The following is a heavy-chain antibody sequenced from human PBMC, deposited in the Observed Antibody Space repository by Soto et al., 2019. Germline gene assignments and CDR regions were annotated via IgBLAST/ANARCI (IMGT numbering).Heavy chain of an antibody. CDR1: GGTFSSYA. J-gene: IGHJ4*02. CDR2: IIPIFGTA. CDR3: ARYSYYDFWSGYPLFDY. V-gene: IGHV1-69*01. D-gene: IGHD3-3*01. Sequence: QVQLVQSGAEVKKPGSSVKVSCKASGGTFSSYAISWVRQAPGQGIEWMGGIIPIFGTANYAQKFQGRVTITADESTSTAYMELSSLRSEDTAVYYCARYSYYDFWSGYPLFDYWGQGTLVTVSS.